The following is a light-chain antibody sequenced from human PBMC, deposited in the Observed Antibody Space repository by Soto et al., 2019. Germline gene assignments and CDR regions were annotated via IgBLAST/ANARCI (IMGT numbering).Light chain of an antibody. Sequence: EIVLTQSPGTLSLSPGERATLSCRARQSVSSSYLAWYQQRPGQAPRLLIYGASIRATGIPDRFSGSGSGTDFTLTINRLEPEDFAVYYCQQYGSSPYTFGQGTKVDIK. J-gene: IGKJ2*01. CDR2: GAS. CDR3: QQYGSSPYT. V-gene: IGKV3-20*01. CDR1: QSVSSSY.